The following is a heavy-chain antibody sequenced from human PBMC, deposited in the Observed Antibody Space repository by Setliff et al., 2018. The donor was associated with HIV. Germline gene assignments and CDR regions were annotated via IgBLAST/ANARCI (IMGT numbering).Heavy chain of an antibody. D-gene: IGHD3-22*01. J-gene: IGHJ5*02. V-gene: IGHV1-3*04. CDR2: IKTGNGDT. CDR3: ARDRCDSVKCYLYNWFDP. CDR1: GYSFSSHP. Sequence: SVKFSCKTSGYSFSSHPIHWVRQAPGQRHEWMGWIKTGNGDTQYSQKFRDRVTITRDTSADTVYMELSSLRSEDTAVYYCARDRCDSVKCYLYNWFDPWGQGTRGTAPQ.